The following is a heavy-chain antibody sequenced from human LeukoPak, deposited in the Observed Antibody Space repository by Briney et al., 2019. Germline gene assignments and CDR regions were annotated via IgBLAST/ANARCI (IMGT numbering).Heavy chain of an antibody. D-gene: IGHD3-10*01. V-gene: IGHV4-34*01. Sequence: SETLSLTCAVYVGSFSGYYWSWIRQPPGKGLEWIGEINHSGSTNYNSSLKSRVTISVNTSKNQFSLKLTSVTAADTAVYYCARGYYGSGSHCCHMDIWGKGTTITVS. CDR1: VGSFSGYY. CDR3: ARGYYGSGSHCCHMDI. J-gene: IGHJ6*03. CDR2: INHSGST.